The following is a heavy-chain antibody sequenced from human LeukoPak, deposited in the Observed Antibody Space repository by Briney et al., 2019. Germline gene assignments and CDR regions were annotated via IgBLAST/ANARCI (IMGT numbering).Heavy chain of an antibody. CDR1: GDTFSSYA. CDR3: ARDEGDCPDY. Sequence: SVKVSCKTSGDTFSSYAINWVRQAPGQGLEWVGRIIPMLTIANYAQKFQGRVTITADKSTSTAYMELSSLRSEDTAVYYCARDEGDCPDYWGQGTLVTVSS. V-gene: IGHV1-69*04. CDR2: IIPMLTIA. D-gene: IGHD2-21*02. J-gene: IGHJ4*02.